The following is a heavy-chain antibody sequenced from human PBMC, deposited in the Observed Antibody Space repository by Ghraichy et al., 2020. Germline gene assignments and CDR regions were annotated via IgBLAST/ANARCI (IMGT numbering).Heavy chain of an antibody. Sequence: ETLSLTCTVSGGSISSSSYYWGWIRQSPGKGLEWIGSIYYSGSTYYNPSLKSRVTISVDTSKNQFSLKLSSVTAADTAVYYCARVTYCSSTSCYDYYYMDVWGKGTTVTVSS. D-gene: IGHD2-2*01. J-gene: IGHJ6*03. CDR2: IYYSGST. CDR3: ARVTYCSSTSCYDYYYMDV. V-gene: IGHV4-39*07. CDR1: GGSISSSSYY.